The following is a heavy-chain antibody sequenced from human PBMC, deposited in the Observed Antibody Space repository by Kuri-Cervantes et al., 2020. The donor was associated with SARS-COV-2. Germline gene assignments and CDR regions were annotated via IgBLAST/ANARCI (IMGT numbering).Heavy chain of an antibody. CDR3: ARYGPPRYYFDY. V-gene: IGHV4-39*07. D-gene: IGHD4-17*01. CDR1: TFGSYW. Sequence: TFGSYWMSWVRQAPGKGLEWIGSIYYSGSTYYNPSLKSRVTISVDTSKNQFSLKLSSVTAADTAVYYCARYGPPRYYFDYWGQGTLVTVSS. CDR2: IYYSGST. J-gene: IGHJ4*02.